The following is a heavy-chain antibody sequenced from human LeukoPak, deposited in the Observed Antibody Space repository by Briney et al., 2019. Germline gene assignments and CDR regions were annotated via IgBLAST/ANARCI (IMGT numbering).Heavy chain of an antibody. CDR2: IKKDGSEK. D-gene: IGHD3-10*01. CDR1: GFTFDDYA. V-gene: IGHV3-7*01. J-gene: IGHJ5*02. CDR3: ARAHQRYYYASGSLPSWFDH. Sequence: HPGGSLRLSCAASGFTFDDYAMSWGRHVPGKGEERVANIKKDGSEKYYVDSVKGRFTISRDNAKNSLYLQMNSLRAEDTAVYYCARAHQRYYYASGSLPSWFDHWGQGTLVTVSS.